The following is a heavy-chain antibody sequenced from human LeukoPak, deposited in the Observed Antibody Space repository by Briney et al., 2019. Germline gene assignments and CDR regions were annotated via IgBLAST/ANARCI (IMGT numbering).Heavy chain of an antibody. CDR2: ISYDGSNK. J-gene: IGHJ4*02. D-gene: IGHD6-13*01. V-gene: IGHV3-30-3*01. CDR3: ARGVDSTSWYSYFDY. Sequence: GGSLRLSCAASGFTFSSYAMHWVRQAPGKGLEWVAVISYDGSNKYYADSVKGRFTISRDNSKNTLYLQMNSLRPEDTAVYYCARGVDSTSWYSYFDYWGQGTLVTVSS. CDR1: GFTFSSYA.